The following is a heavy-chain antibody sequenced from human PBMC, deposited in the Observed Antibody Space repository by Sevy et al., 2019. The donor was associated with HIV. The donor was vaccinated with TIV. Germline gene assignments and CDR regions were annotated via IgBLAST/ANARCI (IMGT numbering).Heavy chain of an antibody. CDR2: IYFTGNT. CDR3: ARDSTTRPRVLDY. Sequence: SETLSLTCSVSGGSISSYFWTWVRQSPGKGLEWIGNIYFTGNTDYSPSLKSRVPLSLDTSKSQFSLTLKSVTAADTAIYFCARDSTTRPRVLDYWGQGTLVTVSS. J-gene: IGHJ4*02. D-gene: IGHD1-1*01. CDR1: GGSISSYF. V-gene: IGHV4-59*01.